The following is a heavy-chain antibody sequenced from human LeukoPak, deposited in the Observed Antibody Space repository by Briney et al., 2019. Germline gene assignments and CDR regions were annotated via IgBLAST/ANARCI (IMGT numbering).Heavy chain of an antibody. J-gene: IGHJ5*02. D-gene: IGHD1-26*01. CDR2: IYYSGST. CDR3: ARVVGGSYHDWFDP. V-gene: IGHV4-59*01. Sequence: SETLSLTCTVSGGSISSYYWSWIRQPPGKGLEWIGYIYYSGSTNYNPSLKSRVTISVDTSKNQFSLKLSSVTAADTAVYYCARVVGGSYHDWFDPWGQGTLVTVSS. CDR1: GGSISSYY.